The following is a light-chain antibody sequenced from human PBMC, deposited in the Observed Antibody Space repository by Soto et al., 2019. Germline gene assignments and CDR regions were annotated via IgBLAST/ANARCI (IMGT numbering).Light chain of an antibody. CDR2: GST. CDR3: GTWDSSLSAGV. CDR1: SSNIGAGYD. Sequence: QSVLTQPPSVSGAPGQRVTISCTGSSSNIGAGYDVHWYQQLPGTAPKLLIYGSTKRPSGVPDRFSGSKSGTSATLGITGLQTGDEADYYCGTWDSSLSAGVFGGGTKLTVL. J-gene: IGLJ2*01. V-gene: IGLV1-40*01.